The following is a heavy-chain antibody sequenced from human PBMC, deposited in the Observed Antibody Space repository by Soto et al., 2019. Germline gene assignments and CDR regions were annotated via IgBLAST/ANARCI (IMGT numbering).Heavy chain of an antibody. CDR3: ARRGPTIFGVGLLDV. CDR1: GYTFTRYG. Sequence: ASVKVSCKASGYTFTRYGISWLRQAPGQGLEWMGWISAYNGNTNYAQKLQGRVTTTTDTSTSTAYMELRSLRSDDTAVYYCARRGPTIFGVGLLDVWGQGTTVT. D-gene: IGHD3-3*01. CDR2: ISAYNGNT. J-gene: IGHJ6*02. V-gene: IGHV1-18*01.